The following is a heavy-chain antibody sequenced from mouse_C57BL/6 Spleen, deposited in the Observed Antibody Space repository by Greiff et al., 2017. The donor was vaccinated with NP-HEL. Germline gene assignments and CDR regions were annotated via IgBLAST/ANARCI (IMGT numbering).Heavy chain of an antibody. Sequence: VQLQQPGTELVKPGASVKLSCKASGYTFTSYWMHWVKQRPGQGLEWIGNINPSYGGTNYNEKFKSKATLTVDKSSSTAYMQLSSLTSEDSAVYYCARGDYYGSSYFDYWGQGTTLTVSS. J-gene: IGHJ2*01. D-gene: IGHD1-1*01. CDR3: ARGDYYGSSYFDY. CDR2: INPSYGGT. V-gene: IGHV1-53*01. CDR1: GYTFTSYW.